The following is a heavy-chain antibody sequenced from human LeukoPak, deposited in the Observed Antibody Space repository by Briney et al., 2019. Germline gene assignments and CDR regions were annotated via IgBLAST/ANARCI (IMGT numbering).Heavy chain of an antibody. D-gene: IGHD3-22*01. J-gene: IGHJ3*02. CDR1: GDSISSGDYY. V-gene: IGHV4-61*02. CDR2: ISSSGST. Sequence: SETLSLTCIVSGDSISSGDYYWSWIRQPAGKGLEWIGRISSSGSTTYNPSLKSRVAISVDTSKNQFSLKLSSVTAADTAVYFCARGPYSYDSSGAFDIWGQGTMVTVSS. CDR3: ARGPYSYDSSGAFDI.